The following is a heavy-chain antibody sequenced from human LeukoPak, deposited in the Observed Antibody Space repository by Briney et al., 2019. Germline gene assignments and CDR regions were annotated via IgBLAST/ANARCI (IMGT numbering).Heavy chain of an antibody. D-gene: IGHD6-6*01. Sequence: SETLSRTCAVYGGSFSGYYWSWIRQPPGKGLEWIGEINHSGSTNYNPSLKSRVTISVDTSKNQFSLKLSSVTAADTAVYYCARLTRPPFDYWGQGTLVTVSS. CDR1: GGSFSGYY. J-gene: IGHJ4*02. V-gene: IGHV4-34*01. CDR3: ARLTRPPFDY. CDR2: INHSGST.